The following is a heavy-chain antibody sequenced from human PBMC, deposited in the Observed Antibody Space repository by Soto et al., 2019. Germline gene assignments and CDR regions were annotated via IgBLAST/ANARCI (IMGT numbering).Heavy chain of an antibody. Sequence: ASVKVSCKSSGGTFSSYAISWVRQAPGQGLEWMGGIIPIFGTANYAQKFQGRVTITADESTSTAYMELSSLRSEDTAVYYCARDRGYGSGSLTYYYGMDVWGQGTTVTVSS. J-gene: IGHJ6*02. CDR1: GGTFSSYA. CDR3: ARDRGYGSGSLTYYYGMDV. D-gene: IGHD3-10*01. CDR2: IIPIFGTA. V-gene: IGHV1-69*13.